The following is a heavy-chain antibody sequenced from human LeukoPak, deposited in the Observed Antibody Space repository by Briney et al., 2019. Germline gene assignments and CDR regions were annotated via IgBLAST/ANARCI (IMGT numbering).Heavy chain of an antibody. J-gene: IGHJ6*02. D-gene: IGHD3-16*02. Sequence: TLSLTCPVSGGSISSGGYYWSWIRQHPGKGLEWIGYIYYSGSTYYNPSLKSRVTISVDTSKNQFSLKLSSVTAADTAVYYCARDTRWVIGYYYYGMDVWGQGTTVTVSS. CDR2: IYYSGST. CDR3: ARDTRWVIGYYYYGMDV. V-gene: IGHV4-31*03. CDR1: GGSISSGGYY.